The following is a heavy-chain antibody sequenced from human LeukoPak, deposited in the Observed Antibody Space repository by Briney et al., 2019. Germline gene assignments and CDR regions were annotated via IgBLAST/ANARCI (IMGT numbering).Heavy chain of an antibody. D-gene: IGHD1-26*01. CDR2: IYSGGST. CDR1: GFTVSSNY. CDR3: ARDHAYSGSYYGSFDY. V-gene: IGHV3-66*01. J-gene: IGHJ4*02. Sequence: GGSLRLSCAASGFTVSSNYMSWVRQAPGKGLEWVSVIYSGGSTYYADSVKGRFTISRDNSKNTLYPQMNSLRAEDTAVYYCARDHAYSGSYYGSFDYWGQGTLVTVSS.